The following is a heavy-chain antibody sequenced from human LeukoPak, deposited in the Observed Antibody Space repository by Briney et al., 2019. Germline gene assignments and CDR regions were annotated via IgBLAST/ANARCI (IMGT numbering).Heavy chain of an antibody. CDR1: GGTYSSYA. CDR3: ARGGIAAAGTFDY. CDR2: IIPIFGTA. J-gene: IGHJ4*02. V-gene: IGHV1-69*13. D-gene: IGHD6-13*01. Sequence: SVKVSCKASGGTYSSYAISWVRQAPGQGLEWMGGIIPIFGTANYAQKFQGRVTISADESTSTAYMELSSLRSEDTAVYYCARGGIAAAGTFDYWGQGTLVTVSS.